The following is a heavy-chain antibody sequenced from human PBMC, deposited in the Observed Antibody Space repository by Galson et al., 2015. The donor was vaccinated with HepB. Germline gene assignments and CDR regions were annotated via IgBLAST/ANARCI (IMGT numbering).Heavy chain of an antibody. D-gene: IGHD1-7*01. V-gene: IGHV3-53*01. Sequence: SLRLSCAASGFTASSNYMSWVRQAPGKGLGWVSVIYSGGSTYYADSVKGRFTISRDNSKNTLYLQMNSLRAEDTAVYYCARALGYGTFDYYYYYMDVWGKGTTVTVSS. CDR1: GFTASSNY. J-gene: IGHJ6*03. CDR3: ARALGYGTFDYYYYYMDV. CDR2: IYSGGST.